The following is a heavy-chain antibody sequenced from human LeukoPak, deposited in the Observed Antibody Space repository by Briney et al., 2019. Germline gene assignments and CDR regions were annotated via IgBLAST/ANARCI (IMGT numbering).Heavy chain of an antibody. Sequence: SETLSLTCTVSGGSISSGGYYWSWIRQPPGKGLEWIGYIYHSGSTYCNPSLKSRVTISVDRSKNQFSLKLSSVTAADTAVYYCARVLDGYKYYFDYWGQGTLVTVSS. V-gene: IGHV4-30-2*01. CDR2: IYHSGST. D-gene: IGHD5-24*01. CDR3: ARVLDGYKYYFDY. CDR1: GGSISSGGYY. J-gene: IGHJ4*02.